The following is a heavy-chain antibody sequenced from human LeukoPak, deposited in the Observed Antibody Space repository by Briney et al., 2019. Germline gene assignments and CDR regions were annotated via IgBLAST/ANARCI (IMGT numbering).Heavy chain of an antibody. D-gene: IGHD3-16*01. J-gene: IGHJ6*02. CDR3: AREGADGMDV. CDR1: GYRFIGYY. Sequence: GASVKVSCKTSGYRFIGYYMHWVRQAPAQGLEWMGWISPNSAGTNYAQKFQGRVTMTRDTSISTAYMELTRLRSDDTAVYYCAREGADGMDVWGQGTTVTVSS. CDR2: ISPNSAGT. V-gene: IGHV1-2*02.